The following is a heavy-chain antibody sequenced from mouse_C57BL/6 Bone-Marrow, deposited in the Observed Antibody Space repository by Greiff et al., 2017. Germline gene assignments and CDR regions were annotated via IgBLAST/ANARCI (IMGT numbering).Heavy chain of an antibody. Sequence: QVQLKQSGPELVKPGASVKISCKASGYTFTDYYINWVKQRPEQGLEWIGWIFPGSGSTYYNEKFKGKATLTVDKSSSTAYMLLSSLTSEDSAVYFTTTVVERGLDYWGQGTTLTVSS. D-gene: IGHD1-1*01. CDR3: TTVVERGLDY. V-gene: IGHV1-75*01. CDR2: IFPGSGST. CDR1: GYTFTDYY. J-gene: IGHJ2*01.